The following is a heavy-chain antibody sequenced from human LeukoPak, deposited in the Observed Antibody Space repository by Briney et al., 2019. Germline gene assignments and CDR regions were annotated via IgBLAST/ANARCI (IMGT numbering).Heavy chain of an antibody. V-gene: IGHV4-39*07. D-gene: IGHD6-6*01. CDR2: IYYNGTT. Sequence: ASDTLSLTCSVSGGSINSISYYWGWIRQPPGKGLEWIGSIYYNGTTYYSPSLKSRVTITVDTSKNQFSLKLTSVTAADTAVYYCARESSSSGSAFDIWGQGTMVTVSS. CDR1: GGSINSISYY. J-gene: IGHJ3*02. CDR3: ARESSSSGSAFDI.